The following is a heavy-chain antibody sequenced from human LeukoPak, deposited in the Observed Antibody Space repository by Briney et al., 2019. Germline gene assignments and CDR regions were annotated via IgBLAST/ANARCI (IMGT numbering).Heavy chain of an antibody. CDR1: GDSISSHY. CDR3: ARDSRYYDFWSGYLRTGWFDR. Sequence: SETLSLTCTVSGDSISSHYWSWLRQPPGEGLEWLGYIYYSGSTNYNPSLKSRVTISVDTSKNQFSLKLSSVTAADTAVYYCARDSRYYDFWSGYLRTGWFDRWGQGTLVTVSS. CDR2: IYYSGST. D-gene: IGHD3-3*01. J-gene: IGHJ5*02. V-gene: IGHV4-59*11.